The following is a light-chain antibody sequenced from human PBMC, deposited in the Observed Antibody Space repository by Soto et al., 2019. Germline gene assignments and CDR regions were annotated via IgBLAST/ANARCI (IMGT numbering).Light chain of an antibody. CDR3: QQYNNWPFT. CDR2: GAS. CDR1: QSVSSN. V-gene: IGKV3-15*01. Sequence: EIVMTQSPATLSVSPGERATLSCRASQSVSSNLAWYQQKPGQAPRLVIYGASTRATGIPARFSGSGSGTEFTLTISSLQSEDFAVYYCQQYNNWPFTFAPGTKVDIK. J-gene: IGKJ3*01.